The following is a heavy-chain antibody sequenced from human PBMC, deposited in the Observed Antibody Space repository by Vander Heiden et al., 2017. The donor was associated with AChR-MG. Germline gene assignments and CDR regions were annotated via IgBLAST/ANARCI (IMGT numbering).Heavy chain of an antibody. D-gene: IGHD4-17*01. CDR2: IRYDGSNK. J-gene: IGHJ4*02. Sequence: QVQLVESGGGVVQPGGSLRLSCAASGFTFSSYGMHWVRQAPGKGLEWVAFIRYDGSNKYYADSVKGRFTISRDNSKNTLYLQMNSLRAEDTAVYYCAKGPDYGDYRSFDYWGQGTLVTVSS. CDR1: GFTFSSYG. CDR3: AKGPDYGDYRSFDY. V-gene: IGHV3-30*02.